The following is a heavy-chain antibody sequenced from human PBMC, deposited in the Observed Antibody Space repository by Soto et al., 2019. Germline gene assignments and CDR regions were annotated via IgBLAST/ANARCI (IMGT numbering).Heavy chain of an antibody. D-gene: IGHD3-22*01. CDR2: ISAYNGNT. Sequence: ASVKVSCQASGYTFTSYGISWVRQAPGQGLEWMGWISAYNGNTNYAQKLQGRVTMTTDTSTSTAYMELRSLRSDDTAVYYCARVLYYYDSSGYYPIDYWGQGTLVTVSS. V-gene: IGHV1-18*01. J-gene: IGHJ4*02. CDR3: ARVLYYYDSSGYYPIDY. CDR1: GYTFTSYG.